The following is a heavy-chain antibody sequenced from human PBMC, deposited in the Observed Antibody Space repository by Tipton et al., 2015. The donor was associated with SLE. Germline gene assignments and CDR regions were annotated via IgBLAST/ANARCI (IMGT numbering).Heavy chain of an antibody. CDR3: TRVPQYNWNYIAD. Sequence: TLSLTCTVSGDSISSGHYYWSWIRQPAGKGLEWIGRVYANGGTSYNPSLQSRATMSVDTSKNQFSLKLTSVTAADTAVYHCTRVPQYNWNYIADWGQGTLVSVSS. D-gene: IGHD1-7*01. CDR1: GDSISSGHYY. CDR2: VYANGGT. J-gene: IGHJ4*02. V-gene: IGHV4-61*02.